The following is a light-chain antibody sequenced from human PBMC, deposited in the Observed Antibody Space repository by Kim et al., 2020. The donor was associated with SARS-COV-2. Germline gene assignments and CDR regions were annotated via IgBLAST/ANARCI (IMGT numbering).Light chain of an antibody. V-gene: IGLV10-54*01. J-gene: IGLJ3*02. CDR3: SAWDSSLGAWV. CDR1: NFNVGNQG. CDR2: RNN. Sequence: QAGLTQPPSVSKDLRQTATLTCTGNNFNVGNQGAAWLQQHQGHPPKLLSYRNNDRPSGISERLSASRSGDTASLTITGLQPEDEADYYCSAWDSSLGAWVFGGGTQLTVL.